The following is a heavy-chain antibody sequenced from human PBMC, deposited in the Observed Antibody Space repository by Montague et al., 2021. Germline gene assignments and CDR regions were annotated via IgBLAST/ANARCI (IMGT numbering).Heavy chain of an antibody. J-gene: IGHJ4*02. Sequence: SETLSLTYSVSGDSISGNHWSWVRQPPGKGLQWIGLIYHTGSSVYNLSLTVRVTMTLYTSTNHFSLTIFSVTAAATAVYFCARIGWTGHDLLDYWGQGLLVTVS. CDR3: ARIGWTGHDLLDY. CDR2: IYHTGSS. D-gene: IGHD3/OR15-3a*01. V-gene: IGHV4-59*01. CDR1: GDSISGNH.